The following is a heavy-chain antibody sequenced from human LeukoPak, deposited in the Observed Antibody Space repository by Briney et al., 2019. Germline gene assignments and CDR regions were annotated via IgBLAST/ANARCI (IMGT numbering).Heavy chain of an antibody. CDR1: GGSFSGYY. Sequence: SETLSLTCAVYGGSFSGYYWSWIRQPPGKGLEWIGEINHSGSTNYNPSLKSRVTISVDTSKNQFSLKLSSVTAADTAVYYCARGPIQLWSRGYAFDIWGQGTMVTVSS. CDR3: ARGPIQLWSRGYAFDI. D-gene: IGHD5-18*01. V-gene: IGHV4-34*01. J-gene: IGHJ3*02. CDR2: INHSGST.